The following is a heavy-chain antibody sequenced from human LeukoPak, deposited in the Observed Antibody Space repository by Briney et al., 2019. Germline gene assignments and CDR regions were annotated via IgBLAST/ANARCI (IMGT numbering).Heavy chain of an antibody. J-gene: IGHJ3*02. Sequence: GGSLRLSCAASGFTFSNAWMSWVRQAPGKGLEWVGRIKSKTDGGTTDYAAPVKGRFTISRDDSKNTLYLQMNSLKTEDTAVYYCTTVPLLTLNYCGGDCPNAFDIWGQGTMVTVSS. CDR2: IKSKTDGGTT. D-gene: IGHD2-21*01. V-gene: IGHV3-15*01. CDR1: GFTFSNAW. CDR3: TTVPLLTLNYCGGDCPNAFDI.